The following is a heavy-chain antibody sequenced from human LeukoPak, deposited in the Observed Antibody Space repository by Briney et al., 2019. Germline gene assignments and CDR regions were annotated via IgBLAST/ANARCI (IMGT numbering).Heavy chain of an antibody. V-gene: IGHV3-7*03. CDR3: ARVVSFYCSSTSCSSDYFDY. D-gene: IGHD2-2*01. CDR2: IKQDGSEK. CDR1: GFTLSSYW. Sequence: GGSLRLSCAASGFTLSSYWMSWVRQAPGKGLEWVANIKQDGSEKYYVDSVKGRFTISRDNAKNSLYLQMNSLRAEDTAVYYCARVVSFYCSSTSCSSDYFDYWGQGTLVTVSS. J-gene: IGHJ4*02.